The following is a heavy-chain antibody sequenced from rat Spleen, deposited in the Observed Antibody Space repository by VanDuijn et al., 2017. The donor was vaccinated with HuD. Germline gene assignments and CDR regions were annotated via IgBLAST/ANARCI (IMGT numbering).Heavy chain of an antibody. V-gene: IGHV5S10*01. CDR3: ATGPRILRLDWFPY. D-gene: IGHD1-6*01. Sequence: EVQLVESGGGLVQPGRSLKLSCAASGFTFSDYNMAWVRQSPKKGLEWVATIIYDGTRTFYRDSVKGRFTVSRDNAKNTLYLQMDSLRSEDTATYYCATGPRILRLDWFPYWGQGTLVPVSS. CDR1: GFTFSDYN. J-gene: IGHJ3*01. CDR2: IIYDGTRT.